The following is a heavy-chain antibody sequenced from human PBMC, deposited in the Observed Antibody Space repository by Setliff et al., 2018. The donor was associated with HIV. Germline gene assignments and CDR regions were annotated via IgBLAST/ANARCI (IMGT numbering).Heavy chain of an antibody. V-gene: IGHV4-4*09. CDR1: GGSITNFY. Sequence: PSETLSLTCNVSGGSITNFYWSWIRLPPGKGLEWIGYIYNPGSTNFNPSLQSRVSMSVDVSTNQFSLRLTSVTAADTAVYYCARLRLAVMMSLDYFDLWGQGTLVTVS. J-gene: IGHJ4*02. CDR3: ARLRLAVMMSLDYFDL. CDR2: IYNPGST. D-gene: IGHD3-16*01.